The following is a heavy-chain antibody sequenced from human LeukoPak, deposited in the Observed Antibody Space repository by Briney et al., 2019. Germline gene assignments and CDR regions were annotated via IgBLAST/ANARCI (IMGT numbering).Heavy chain of an antibody. CDR2: INPNSGGT. CDR3: ARGLGGYSSSWQHRGFDP. D-gene: IGHD6-13*01. J-gene: IGHJ5*02. CDR1: GGTFSSYP. V-gene: IGHV1-2*02. Sequence: ASVKVSCKASGGTFSSYPISWVRQAPGQGLEWMGWINPNSGGTNYAQKFQGRVTMTRDTSISTAYMELNRLRSDDTAVYYCARGLGGYSSSWQHRGFDPWGQGTLVTVSS.